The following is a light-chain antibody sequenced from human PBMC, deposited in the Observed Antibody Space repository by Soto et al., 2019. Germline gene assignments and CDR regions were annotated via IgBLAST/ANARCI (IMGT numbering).Light chain of an antibody. CDR3: QHYNSYSEA. CDR2: KAS. Sequence: DIQMTQSPSTLSGSVGDRVTITCRASQTISSWLAWYQQKPGKAPKLLIYKASTLKSGVPSRFSGSGSRTEFTLTISSLQPDDFATYYYQHYNSYSEAFGQGTKVELK. J-gene: IGKJ1*01. V-gene: IGKV1-5*03. CDR1: QTISSW.